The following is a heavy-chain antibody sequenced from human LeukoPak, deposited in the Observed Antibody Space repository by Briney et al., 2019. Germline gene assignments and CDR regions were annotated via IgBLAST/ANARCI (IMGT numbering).Heavy chain of an antibody. CDR1: GGSFSSSSFY. Sequence: ETLSLTCTVSGGSFSSSSFYWGWIRQPPGKGLEWVGSIYYSGSTYYNPSLKSRITMSVDTSKNQFSLKLNSVTAADTAAYYCARSYNSGSYYPYYFDYWGQGTLVTVSS. V-gene: IGHV4-39*07. D-gene: IGHD3-10*01. J-gene: IGHJ4*02. CDR2: IYYSGST. CDR3: ARSYNSGSYYPYYFDY.